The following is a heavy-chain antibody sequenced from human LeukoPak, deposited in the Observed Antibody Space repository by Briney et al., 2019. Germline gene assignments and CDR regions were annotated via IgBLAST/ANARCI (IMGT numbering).Heavy chain of an antibody. CDR3: ATVLSGIQLWYRPYYFDY. CDR2: ISSDGSNK. CDR1: GFTFSSYG. V-gene: IGHV3-30*03. J-gene: IGHJ4*02. D-gene: IGHD5-18*01. Sequence: PGGSLRLSCAASGFTFSSYGMHWVRQAPGKGLEWVAVISSDGSNKYYADSVKGRFTISRDNSKNTLYLQMNSLRAEDTAVYYCATVLSGIQLWYRPYYFDYWGQGTLVTVSS.